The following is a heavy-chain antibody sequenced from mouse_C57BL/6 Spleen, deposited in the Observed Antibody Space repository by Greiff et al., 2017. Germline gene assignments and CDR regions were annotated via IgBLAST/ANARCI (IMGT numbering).Heavy chain of an antibody. CDR2: ISDGGSYT. V-gene: IGHV5-4*01. Sequence: DVQLVESGGGLVKPGGSLKLSCAASGFTFSSYAMSWVRQTPEKRLEWVATISDGGSYTYYPDNVKGRFTISRDNAKNNLYLQMSHLKSEDTAMYYCAREGSYGSYFDYWGQGTTLTVSS. CDR1: GFTFSSYA. CDR3: AREGSYGSYFDY. D-gene: IGHD2-2*01. J-gene: IGHJ2*01.